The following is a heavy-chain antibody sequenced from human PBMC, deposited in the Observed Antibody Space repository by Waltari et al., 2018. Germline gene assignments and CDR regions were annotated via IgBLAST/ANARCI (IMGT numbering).Heavy chain of an antibody. J-gene: IGHJ6*02. CDR1: GFTFSSYS. V-gene: IGHV3-48*01. Sequence: EVQLVESGGGLVQPGGSLRLSCAASGFTFSSYSMNWVRQAPGKGLEWVSYISSSSSTRYYADSVKGRFTISRDNAKNSLYLQMNSLRAEDTAVYYCAIVVPAGFYYYYGMDFWGQGTTVTVSS. CDR3: AIVVPAGFYYYYGMDF. D-gene: IGHD2-2*01. CDR2: ISSSSSTR.